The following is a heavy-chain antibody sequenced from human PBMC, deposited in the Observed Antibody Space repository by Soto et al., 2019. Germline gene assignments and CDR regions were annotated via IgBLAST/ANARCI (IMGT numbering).Heavy chain of an antibody. CDR2: IYYSGNT. CDR3: ERKKGYSYGPQYFDY. CDR1: GGSISSGGYY. D-gene: IGHD5-18*01. Sequence: PSETLSLTCTVSGGSISSGGYYWSWIRQHPGKGLEWIGYIYYSGNTFYNPSLKSRVTISVDTSKNQFSLKLSSVTAADTAVYYCERKKGYSYGPQYFDYWGQGTRVTVSS. V-gene: IGHV4-31*03. J-gene: IGHJ4*02.